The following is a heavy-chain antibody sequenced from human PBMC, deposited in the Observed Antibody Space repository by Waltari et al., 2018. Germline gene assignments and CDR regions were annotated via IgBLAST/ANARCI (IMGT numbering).Heavy chain of an antibody. CDR1: GGSISSYY. Sequence: QVQLQESGPGLVKPSETLSPTCTVSGGSISSYYWSWIRQPPGKGLELMRYIHTSGSTNYNPALKSRVTISVDTSKNQFSLKLNSVTAADTAVYYCARDVDATLDYWGQGTLVTVSS. V-gene: IGHV4-4*09. CDR3: ARDVDATLDY. CDR2: IHTSGST. J-gene: IGHJ4*02.